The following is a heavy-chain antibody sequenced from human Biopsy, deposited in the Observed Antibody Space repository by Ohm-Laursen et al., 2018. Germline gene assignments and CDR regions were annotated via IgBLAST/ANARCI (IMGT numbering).Heavy chain of an antibody. Sequence: SLRLSCTASGFTFTRYAMHWVRQAPGKGLEWVAVISYAGSGEYYADSLQGRFIISRDNPKNTVDLQMNSLRAEDTAVYFCARDGKRWDYSTYFSWHFDLWGRGTLVTVSS. V-gene: IGHV3-30*03. D-gene: IGHD4-11*01. CDR1: GFTFTRYA. J-gene: IGHJ2*01. CDR3: ARDGKRWDYSTYFSWHFDL. CDR2: ISYAGSGE.